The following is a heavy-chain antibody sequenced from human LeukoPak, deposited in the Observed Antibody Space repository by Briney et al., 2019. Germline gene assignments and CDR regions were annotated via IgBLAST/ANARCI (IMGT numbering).Heavy chain of an antibody. V-gene: IGHV4-39*07. D-gene: IGHD3-22*01. CDR3: ARVYYYDSSGYYQYFDY. J-gene: IGHJ4*02. Sequence: PSETLSLTCTVSGGSISSSSYYWGWIRQPPGKGLEWIGSIYYSGSTYYNPSLKSRVTISVDTSKNQFSLKLSSVTAADTAVYYCARVYYYDSSGYYQYFDYWGQGTLVTVSS. CDR2: IYYSGST. CDR1: GGSISSSSYY.